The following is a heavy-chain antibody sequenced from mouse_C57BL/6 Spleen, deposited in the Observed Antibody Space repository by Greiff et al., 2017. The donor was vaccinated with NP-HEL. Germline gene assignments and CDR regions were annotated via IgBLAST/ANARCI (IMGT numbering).Heavy chain of an antibody. D-gene: IGHD2-5*01. J-gene: IGHJ3*01. CDR2: INPNNGGT. CDR3: ATYYINYPWFAY. V-gene: IGHV1-18*01. Sequence: EVQLQQSGPELVKPGASVKIPCKASGYTFTDYNMDWVKQSHGKSLEWIGDINPNNGGTIYNQKFKGKATLTVDKSSSTAYMELRSLTSEDTAVYYGATYYINYPWFAYWGQGTLVTVSA. CDR1: GYTFTDYN.